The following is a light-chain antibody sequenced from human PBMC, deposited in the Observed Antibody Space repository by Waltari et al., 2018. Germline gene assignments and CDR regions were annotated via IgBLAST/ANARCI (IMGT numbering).Light chain of an antibody. Sequence: QSVLTQPPSASGTPGQRVTISCSGSRSNIGSNTVNWYQQLPGTAPKLLIYSNTQRPSGGPDRFSGSKSGTSASLAISGLHSEDEADYYCAAWDDSLNGPVFGGGTKLTVL. V-gene: IGLV1-44*01. CDR2: SNT. J-gene: IGLJ2*01. CDR1: RSNIGSNT. CDR3: AAWDDSLNGPV.